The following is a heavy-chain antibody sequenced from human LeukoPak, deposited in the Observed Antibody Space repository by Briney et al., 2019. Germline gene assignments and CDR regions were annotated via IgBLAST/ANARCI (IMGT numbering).Heavy chain of an antibody. J-gene: IGHJ4*02. V-gene: IGHV4-34*01. Sequence: KPSETLSLTCAVYGGSFSGHYWSWIRQPPGKGLEWIGEINHSGSTNYNPSLKSRVTISVDTSKNQFSLKLSSVTAADTAVYYCARDPDYWGQGTLVTVSS. CDR1: GGSFSGHY. CDR2: INHSGST. CDR3: ARDPDY.